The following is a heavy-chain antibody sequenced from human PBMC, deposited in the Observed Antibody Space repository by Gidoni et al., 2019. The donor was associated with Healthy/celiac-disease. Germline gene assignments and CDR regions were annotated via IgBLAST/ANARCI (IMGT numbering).Heavy chain of an antibody. J-gene: IGHJ4*02. CDR2: IIPIFGTA. D-gene: IGHD3-10*01. CDR1: GGTFSSYA. V-gene: IGHV1-69*01. Sequence: QVQLVQSGAEVKKPGSSVKVSCKASGGTFSSYAISWVQMAPGQGLEWMGGIIPIFGTANYAQKFQGRVTITADESTSTAYMELSSLRSEDTAVYYCARDHPGWNSPGEAVYLGYWGQGTLVTVSS. CDR3: ARDHPGWNSPGEAVYLGY.